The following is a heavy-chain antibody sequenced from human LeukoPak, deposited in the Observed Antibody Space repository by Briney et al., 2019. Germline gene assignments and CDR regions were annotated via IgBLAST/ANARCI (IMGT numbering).Heavy chain of an antibody. CDR1: GYTFTSYA. V-gene: IGHV7-4-1*02. J-gene: IGHJ4*02. D-gene: IGHD4-17*01. CDR2: INTNTGNA. Sequence: GASVNVSCKASGYTFTSYAMNCGRRSPGPGLEWRGWINTNTGNATYAQGFTGRFVFSLDTSVSTAYLQISSLKAEDTAVYYCAREGGSMTTVTTGDYWGQGTLVTVSS. CDR3: AREGGSMTTVTTGDY.